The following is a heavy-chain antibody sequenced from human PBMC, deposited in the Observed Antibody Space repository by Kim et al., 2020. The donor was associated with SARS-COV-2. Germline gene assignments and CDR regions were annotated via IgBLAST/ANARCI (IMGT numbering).Heavy chain of an antibody. CDR3: ARQRAAVSSLDP. J-gene: IGHJ5*02. V-gene: IGHV4-59*11. D-gene: IGHD6-13*01. CDR1: GGSISSHY. CDR2: IYNTGST. Sequence: SETLSLTCTVSGGSISSHYWTWIRQPPGKGLEWIGNIYNTGSTNYNPSLKSRVTISLDTSKNQFSLKLTSVTAADTAVYYCARQRAAVSSLDPWGQGTLVTVSS.